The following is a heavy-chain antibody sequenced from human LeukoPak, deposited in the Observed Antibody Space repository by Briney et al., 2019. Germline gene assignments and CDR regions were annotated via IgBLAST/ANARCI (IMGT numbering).Heavy chain of an antibody. CDR1: GFTFSSYG. Sequence: GGSLRLSCAASGFTFSSYGMHWVRQAPGKGLEWVAFIRYDGSNKYYADSVKGRFTISRDNAKNSLYLQMNSLRAEDTAVYYCARGDAPIEYRAFDIWGQGTMVTVSS. CDR3: ARGDAPIEYRAFDI. CDR2: IRYDGSNK. J-gene: IGHJ3*02. D-gene: IGHD5-24*01. V-gene: IGHV3-30*02.